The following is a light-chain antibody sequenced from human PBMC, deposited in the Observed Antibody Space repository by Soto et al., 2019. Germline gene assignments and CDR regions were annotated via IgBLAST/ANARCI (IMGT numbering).Light chain of an antibody. Sequence: IPITQSPSTLSASVGDRVTITCRASQSISSCLAWYQQKPGKAPKLLIYDASSLESGVPSRFSGSGSGTEFTLTISSLQPDDFATYYCQQYNSYSWTFGQGTTVDIK. J-gene: IGKJ1*01. CDR3: QQYNSYSWT. V-gene: IGKV1-5*01. CDR1: QSISSC. CDR2: DAS.